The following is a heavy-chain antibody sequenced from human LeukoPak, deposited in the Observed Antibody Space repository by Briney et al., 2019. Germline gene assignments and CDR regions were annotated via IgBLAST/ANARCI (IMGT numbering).Heavy chain of an antibody. CDR2: ISSNGIYT. V-gene: IGHV3-64*01. Sequence: PGGSLRLSCAASGFTFSDYGMYWVLQAPGKGLEHVSGISSNGIYTYYANSVKGRFTISRDNSKNTLYLQMGSLRAEDMAVYYCARGPTVITFNAFDVWGQGTMVTVSS. CDR3: ARGPTVITFNAFDV. J-gene: IGHJ3*01. D-gene: IGHD4-17*01. CDR1: GFTFSDYG.